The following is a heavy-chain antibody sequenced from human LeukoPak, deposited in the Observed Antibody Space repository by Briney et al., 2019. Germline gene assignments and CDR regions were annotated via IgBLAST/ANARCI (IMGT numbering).Heavy chain of an antibody. J-gene: IGHJ4*02. V-gene: IGHV4-39*01. CDR3: ARPVLYDSSGYYRDY. CDR2: IYYSGST. D-gene: IGHD3-22*01. CDR1: GGSIGNSTYY. Sequence: SETLSLTCTVSGGSIGNSTYYWGWIRQPPGKGLEWIGSIYYSGSTYYNPSLKSRVTISVDTSKNQFSLKLSSVTAADTAVYYCARPVLYDSSGYYRDYWGQGTLVTVSS.